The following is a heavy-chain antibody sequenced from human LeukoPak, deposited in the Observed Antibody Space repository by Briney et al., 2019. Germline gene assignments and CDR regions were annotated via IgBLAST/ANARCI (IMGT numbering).Heavy chain of an antibody. CDR2: ISSNGGST. CDR3: ARVRSSGWTELSYYFAY. D-gene: IGHD6-19*01. V-gene: IGHV3-64*01. CDR1: GFTFSSYA. J-gene: IGHJ4*02. Sequence: GGSLRLSCAASGFTFSSYAMHWVRQAPGKGLEYVSAISSNGGSTDYANSVKGRFTISRDNSKNTLYLQMGSLRAEDMAVYYCARVRSSGWTELSYYFAYWGQGTLVTVSS.